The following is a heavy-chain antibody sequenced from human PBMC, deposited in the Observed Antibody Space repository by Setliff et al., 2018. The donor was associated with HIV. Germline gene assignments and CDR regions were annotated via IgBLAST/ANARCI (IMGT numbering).Heavy chain of an antibody. D-gene: IGHD3-22*01. CDR3: ARLTTTYYYDSSAYYHPV. V-gene: IGHV4-59*12. CDR2: IDNSGNT. Sequence: PSETLSLTCAVSGVSISAYFWSWIRQSPEKGLEWIGYIDNSGNTNYSPSLKSRITISRDTSKNQFSLKLSSVTAADTAVFYCARLTTTYYYDSSAYYHPVWGQGTLVTVSS. CDR1: GVSISAYF. J-gene: IGHJ4*02.